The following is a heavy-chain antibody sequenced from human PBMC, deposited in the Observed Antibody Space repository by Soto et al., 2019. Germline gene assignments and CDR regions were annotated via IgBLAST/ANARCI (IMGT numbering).Heavy chain of an antibody. CDR1: GYTFTSYA. CDR2: INDANGNT. CDR3: ARDFSGWYFFDY. Sequence: ASVKVSCKASGYTFTSYAMHWVRQAPGQRLEWMGWINDANGNTKYSQKFQGRVTITRDTSAGTAYMELSSLRSEDTAIYYCARDFSGWYFFDYWGQGTLVTVSS. J-gene: IGHJ4*02. V-gene: IGHV1-3*01. D-gene: IGHD6-19*01.